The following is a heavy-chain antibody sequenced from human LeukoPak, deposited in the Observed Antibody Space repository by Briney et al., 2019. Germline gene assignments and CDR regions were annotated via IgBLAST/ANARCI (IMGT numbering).Heavy chain of an antibody. Sequence: SETLSLTCTVSGGSISSYYWSWIRQPPGKGLEWIAYIYYSGSTSYNPSLKSRVTISVDTSKNQFSLKLSSVTAADTAVYYCAREVIAARPGDYYYYYMDVWGKGTTVTVSS. CDR1: GGSISSYY. CDR2: IYYSGST. J-gene: IGHJ6*03. V-gene: IGHV4-59*12. D-gene: IGHD6-6*01. CDR3: AREVIAARPGDYYYYYMDV.